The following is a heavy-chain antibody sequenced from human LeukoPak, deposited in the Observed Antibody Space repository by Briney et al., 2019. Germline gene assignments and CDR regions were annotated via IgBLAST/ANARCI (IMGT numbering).Heavy chain of an antibody. J-gene: IGHJ4*02. V-gene: IGHV3-7*01. CDR3: ARDIVGDSDY. CDR2: IKQDGSEK. Sequence: GASVKVSCKASGFTFSSYWMSWVRQAPGKGLEWVANIKQDGSEKYYVDSVKGRFTISRDNAKNSLYLQMNSLRAEDTAVYYCARDIVGDSDYWGQGTLVTVSS. D-gene: IGHD4-17*01. CDR1: GFTFSSYW.